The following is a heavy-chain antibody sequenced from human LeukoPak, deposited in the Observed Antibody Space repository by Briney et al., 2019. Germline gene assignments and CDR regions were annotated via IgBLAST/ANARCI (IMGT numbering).Heavy chain of an antibody. D-gene: IGHD2-21*02. CDR2: TSYDGSKK. V-gene: IGHV3-30*18. Sequence: GGSLRLSCAASGFTFRSYGMHWVRQAPGKGLEWVAVTSYDGSKKYYGDSVKGRFTISRDNSKNTLYLQMNSLRAEDTGVYYCAKDEDAYCGGDCSSYFYYNMDVWGQGTTVTVSS. CDR3: AKDEDAYCGGDCSSYFYYNMDV. J-gene: IGHJ6*02. CDR1: GFTFRSYG.